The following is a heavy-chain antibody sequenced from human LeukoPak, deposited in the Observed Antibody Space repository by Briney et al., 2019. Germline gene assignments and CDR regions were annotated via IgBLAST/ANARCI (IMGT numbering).Heavy chain of an antibody. J-gene: IGHJ6*03. V-gene: IGHV3-48*01. Sequence: GGSLRLSCAASVVTFSSYSMNWVRQAPGKGLEWVSYISSSSSTIYYADSVKGRFTISRDNAKNSLYLQMNSLGAEDTALYYCARDTQKPYYYYMDVWGKGTTVTVSS. CDR3: ARDTQKPYYYYMDV. CDR2: ISSSSSTI. CDR1: VVTFSSYS.